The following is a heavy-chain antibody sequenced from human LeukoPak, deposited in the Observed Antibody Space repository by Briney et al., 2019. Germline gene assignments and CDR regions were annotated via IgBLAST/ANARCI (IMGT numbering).Heavy chain of an antibody. CDR1: GFTFSSYW. CDR3: ARDLAYSRLDY. Sequence: GGSLRLSCAASGFTFSSYWMNWARQAPGKGLEWVASINHNGNVSYYVDSVKGRFTISRDNAENSLYLQMNSLRVEDTAFYYCARDLAYSRLDYWGQGMLVTVSS. D-gene: IGHD5-18*01. J-gene: IGHJ4*02. CDR2: INHNGNVS. V-gene: IGHV3-7*01.